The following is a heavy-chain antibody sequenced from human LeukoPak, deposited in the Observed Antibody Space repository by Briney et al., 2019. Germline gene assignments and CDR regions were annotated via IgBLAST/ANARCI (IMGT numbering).Heavy chain of an antibody. CDR1: GGSTSSSSYY. CDR2: IYYSGST. Sequence: SETLSLTCTVSGGSTSSSSYYWGWVRQPPGKGLEWIGSIYYSGSTYYNPSLRSRVTISVDTSKNQFSLRLSFVTAADTAVYYCARTSIAARRANAFDIWGQGTMVTVSS. V-gene: IGHV4-39*01. CDR3: ARTSIAARRANAFDI. J-gene: IGHJ3*02. D-gene: IGHD6-6*01.